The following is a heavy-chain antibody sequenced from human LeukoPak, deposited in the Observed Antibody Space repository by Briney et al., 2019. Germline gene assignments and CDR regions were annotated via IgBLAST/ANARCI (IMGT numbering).Heavy chain of an antibody. V-gene: IGHV4-59*01. D-gene: IGHD6-19*01. CDR2: IYYSGST. J-gene: IGHJ4*02. CDR3: AREVGKQWLVPNYFDY. CDR1: GGSISGYY. Sequence: PSETLSLTCTVSGGSISGYYWSWIRQPPGKGLEWIGYIYYSGSTNYNPSLKSRVTISVDTSKNQFSLKLSSVTAADTAVYYCAREVGKQWLVPNYFDYWGQGTLVTVSS.